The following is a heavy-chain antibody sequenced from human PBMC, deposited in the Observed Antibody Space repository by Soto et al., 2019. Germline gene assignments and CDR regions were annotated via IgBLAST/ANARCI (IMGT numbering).Heavy chain of an antibody. D-gene: IGHD2-21*02. J-gene: IGHJ6*02. Sequence: SETLSLTCTVSGGSVSSGSYYWSWIRQPPGKGLEWIGYIYYSGSTNYNPSLKSRVTISVDTSKNQFSLKLSSVTAADTAVYYCARDPVVVTAISYYHYGMDVWGQGTTVTVSS. CDR1: GGSVSSGSYY. CDR2: IYYSGST. CDR3: ARDPVVVTAISYYHYGMDV. V-gene: IGHV4-61*01.